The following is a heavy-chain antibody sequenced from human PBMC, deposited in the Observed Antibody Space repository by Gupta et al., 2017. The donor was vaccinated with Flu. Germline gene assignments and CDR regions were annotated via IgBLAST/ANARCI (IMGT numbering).Heavy chain of an antibody. CDR2: MNPNNGNT. D-gene: IGHD6-13*01. V-gene: IGHV1-8*01. CDR3: ARIGSSYGMDV. Sequence: WVRQATGKGLEWMGGMNPNNGNTDFAQKFQGRVTMTRDTSITTAYMELSSLRSDDTAVYYCARIGSSYGMDVWGQGTTVTVSS. J-gene: IGHJ6*02.